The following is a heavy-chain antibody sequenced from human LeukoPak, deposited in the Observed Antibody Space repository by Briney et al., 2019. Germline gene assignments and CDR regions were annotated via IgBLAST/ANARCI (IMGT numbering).Heavy chain of an antibody. D-gene: IGHD2-2*01. CDR3: ARGQYHLLYWYFDL. Sequence: PSETLSLTCTVSGGPISSYYWSWIRQPAGKGLEWIGRIYSSGSTNYNPSLKSRVTMSVDTSKNQFSLKLSSVTAADTAVYYCARGQYHLLYWYFDLWGRGTLVTVSS. J-gene: IGHJ2*01. V-gene: IGHV4-4*07. CDR1: GGPISSYY. CDR2: IYSSGST.